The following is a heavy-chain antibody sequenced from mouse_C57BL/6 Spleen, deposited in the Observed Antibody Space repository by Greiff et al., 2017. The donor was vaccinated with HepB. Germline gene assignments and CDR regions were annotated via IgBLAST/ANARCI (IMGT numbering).Heavy chain of an antibody. CDR3: AIGSSYDY. CDR1: GYTFTDYY. V-gene: IGHV1-26*01. D-gene: IGHD1-1*01. Sequence: EVQLQQSGPELVKPGASVKISCKASGYTFTDYYMNWVKQSHGKSLEWIGDINPNNGGTSYNQKFKGKATLTVDKSSSTAYMELRSLTSEDSAGYYCAIGSSYDYWGQGTTLTVSS. CDR2: INPNNGGT. J-gene: IGHJ2*01.